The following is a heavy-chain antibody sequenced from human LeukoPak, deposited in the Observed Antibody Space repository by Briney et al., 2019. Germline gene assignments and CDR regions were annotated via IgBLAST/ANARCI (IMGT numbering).Heavy chain of an antibody. CDR1: GGSFSGYY. CDR3: ARGVFTFVGATRYLYNWFDP. J-gene: IGHJ5*02. CDR2: INHSGST. Sequence: SETLSLTCAAYGGSFSGYYWSWIRQPPGKGLEWIGEINHSGSTNYNPSLKSRVTISVDTSKNQFSLKLSSVTAADTAVYYCARGVFTFVGATRYLYNWFDPWGQGTLVTVSS. V-gene: IGHV4-34*01. D-gene: IGHD1-26*01.